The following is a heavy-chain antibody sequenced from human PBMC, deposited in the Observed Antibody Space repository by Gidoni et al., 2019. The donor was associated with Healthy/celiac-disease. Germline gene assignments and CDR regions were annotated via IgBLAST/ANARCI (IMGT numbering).Heavy chain of an antibody. D-gene: IGHD3-16*02. CDR1: GFTFSSHA. J-gene: IGHJ4*02. Sequence: EVQLLESGGGLVQPAGSPRLPCSASGFTFSSHAMSWVRQAPGKGLEWVSAIRGSGSSTYYANSVKGRFTSSRDNAKNTLYLQMNSLRAEDTAVYYCAKDGSVGGVIVIPYYFDYWGQGTLVTVSS. V-gene: IGHV3-23*01. CDR3: AKDGSVGGVIVIPYYFDY. CDR2: IRGSGSST.